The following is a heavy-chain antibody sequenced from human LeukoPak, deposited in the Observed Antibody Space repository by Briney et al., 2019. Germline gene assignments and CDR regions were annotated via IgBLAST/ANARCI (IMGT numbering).Heavy chain of an antibody. CDR2: ISSSGSTI. Sequence: PGGSLRLSCAASGFTFSSYEMNWVRQAPGKGLEWVSYISSSGSTIYYADSVKGRFTISRDNAKNSLSLQMNSLRAEDTAVYYCARDGEVGVGRWFDPWGQGTLVTVSS. V-gene: IGHV3-48*03. CDR3: ARDGEVGVGRWFDP. J-gene: IGHJ5*02. D-gene: IGHD1-26*01. CDR1: GFTFSSYE.